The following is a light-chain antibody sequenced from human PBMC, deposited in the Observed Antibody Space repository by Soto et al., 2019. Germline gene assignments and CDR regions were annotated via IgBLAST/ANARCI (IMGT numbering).Light chain of an antibody. J-gene: IGKJ1*01. V-gene: IGKV3-20*01. CDR1: PSVTNF. CDR3: QYYGSSPQA. Sequence: PGERATLSCRASPSVTNFLAWYQQKPGQAPSLLIYDASIRATGIPDRFSGSGSGTDFTLTISRLEPEDFAVYYCQYYGSSPQAFGQGTKVDIK. CDR2: DAS.